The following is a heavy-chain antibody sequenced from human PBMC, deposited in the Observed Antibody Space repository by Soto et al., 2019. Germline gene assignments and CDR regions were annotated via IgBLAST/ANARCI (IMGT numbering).Heavy chain of an antibody. D-gene: IGHD3-22*01. CDR1: GFTFSSYW. CDR2: INSDGSST. V-gene: IGHV3-74*01. CDR3: ASSGYYYDSSGYPRPFDY. Sequence: HPGGSLRLSCAASGFTFSSYWMHWVRQAPGKGLVWVSRINSDGSSTSYADSVKGRFTISRDNAKNTLHLQMNSLRAEDTAVYYCASSGYYYDSSGYPRPFDYWGQGTLVTVSS. J-gene: IGHJ4*02.